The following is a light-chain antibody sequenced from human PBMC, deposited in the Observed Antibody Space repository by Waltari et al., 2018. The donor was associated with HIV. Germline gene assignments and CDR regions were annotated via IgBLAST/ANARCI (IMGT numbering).Light chain of an antibody. V-gene: IGLV4-69*01. CDR2: VNSDGSH. J-gene: IGLJ3*02. CDR1: SGHSSNA. CDR3: QTWGTGIAV. Sequence: QPVLTQPPSASGSLGDPLKLTRPPSSGHSSNALAWQRQQPEQGPRFLMKVNSDGSHKRGAGIPDRFSGSTYGAERYLTISSLQSEDEADYYCQTWGTGIAVFGGGTKLTVL.